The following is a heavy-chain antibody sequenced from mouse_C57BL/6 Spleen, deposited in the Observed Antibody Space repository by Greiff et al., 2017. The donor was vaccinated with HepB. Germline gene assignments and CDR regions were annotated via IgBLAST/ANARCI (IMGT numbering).Heavy chain of an antibody. CDR2: FHPYNDDT. D-gene: IGHD1-1*01. CDR3: ARGNYYGSRYWYFDV. V-gene: IGHV1-47*01. J-gene: IGHJ1*03. Sequence: QVQLKQSGAELVKPGASVKMSCKASGYTFTTYPIEWMKQNHGKSLEWIGNFHPYNDDTKYNEKFKGKATLTVEKSSSTVYLELSRLTSDDSAVYYGARGNYYGSRYWYFDVWGTGTTVTVSS. CDR1: GYTFTTYP.